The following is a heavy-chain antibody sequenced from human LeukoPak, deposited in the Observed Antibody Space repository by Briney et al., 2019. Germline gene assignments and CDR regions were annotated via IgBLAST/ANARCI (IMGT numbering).Heavy chain of an antibody. CDR1: GASIITYC. Sequence: SETLSLTCTVSGASIITYCWSWIRQPPGKGLEWIGYIDTSGSTNYNPSLKSRVTISVETSRNQFSLKLSSVTAADTAVYYCATTTKLAWFDPWGQGTLVTVSS. J-gene: IGHJ5*02. CDR2: IDTSGST. V-gene: IGHV4-4*09. D-gene: IGHD1-26*01. CDR3: ATTTKLAWFDP.